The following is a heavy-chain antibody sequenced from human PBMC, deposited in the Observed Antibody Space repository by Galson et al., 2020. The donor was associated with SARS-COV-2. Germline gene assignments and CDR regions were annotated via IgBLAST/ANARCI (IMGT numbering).Heavy chain of an antibody. CDR1: GFTVSSNY. Sequence: GGSLRLSSAASGFTVSSNYMSWVRQAPGKGLEWVSVIYSGGSTYYADSVKGRFTISRDNSKNTLYLQMNSLSAEDTAVYYCARDLEVAGGMDVWGQGTTVTVSS. V-gene: IGHV3-53*01. CDR3: ARDLEVAGGMDV. J-gene: IGHJ6*02. CDR2: IYSGGST. D-gene: IGHD2-15*01.